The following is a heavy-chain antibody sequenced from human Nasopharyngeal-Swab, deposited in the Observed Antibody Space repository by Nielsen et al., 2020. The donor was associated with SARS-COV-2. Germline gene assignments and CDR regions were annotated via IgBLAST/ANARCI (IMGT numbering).Heavy chain of an antibody. V-gene: IGHV3-9*01. J-gene: IGHJ6*02. D-gene: IGHD6-13*01. CDR2: ISWNSGSI. Sequence: SLKISCAASGFTFDDYAMHWVRQAPGKGLEWVSGISWNSGSIGYADSVKGRFTISRDNAKNSLYLQMNSLRAEDTALYYCAKDISRGPSIAAAGDYYYGMDVWGQWTTVTVSS. CDR1: GFTFDDYA. CDR3: AKDISRGPSIAAAGDYYYGMDV.